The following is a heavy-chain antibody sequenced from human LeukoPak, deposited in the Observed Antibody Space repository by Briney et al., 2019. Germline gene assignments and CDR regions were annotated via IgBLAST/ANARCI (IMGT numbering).Heavy chain of an antibody. V-gene: IGHV3-30*02. CDR1: GFAFNTYG. D-gene: IGHD3-22*01. CDR2: IRYDGSNK. CDR3: AKDGDYYDSSGYYPDY. Sequence: QPGGSLRLSCAASGFAFNTYGMHWVRQAPGKGLEWVAFIRYDGSNKYYADSVKGRFTISRDNSKNMLYLQMNSLRTEDTAIYYCAKDGDYYDSSGYYPDYWGQGSLVTVSS. J-gene: IGHJ4*02.